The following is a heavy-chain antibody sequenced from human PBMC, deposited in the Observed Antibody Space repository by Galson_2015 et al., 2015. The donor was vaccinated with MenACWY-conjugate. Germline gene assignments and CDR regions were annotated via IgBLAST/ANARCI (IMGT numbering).Heavy chain of an antibody. J-gene: IGHJ6*02. CDR2: ISAYNGNT. V-gene: IGHV1-18*01. D-gene: IGHD3-10*01. CDR1: GYTFNTHG. CDR3: ARDVTYYYSSGNLDV. Sequence: SVKVSCKASGYTFNTHGISWVRQAPGQGLQWMGWISAYNGNTNYAQNFQGRFSMTTDTSTSTAFMELRSLRSDDTAVYYCARDVTYYYSSGNLDVWGQGTTVTVSS.